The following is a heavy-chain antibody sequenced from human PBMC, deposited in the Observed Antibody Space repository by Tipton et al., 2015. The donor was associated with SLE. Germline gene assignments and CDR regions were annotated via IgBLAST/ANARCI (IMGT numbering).Heavy chain of an antibody. Sequence: TLSLTCTVSGGSISSNTYYWGWIRQPAGKGLEWIGNIYTSESTNYNPSLKSRVTISVDTSKNQFSLKLSSVTAADTAVYYCARDGKGAARPFDYWGQGTLVTVSS. V-gene: IGHV4-61*09. CDR2: IYTSEST. CDR3: ARDGKGAARPFDY. J-gene: IGHJ4*02. D-gene: IGHD6-6*01. CDR1: GGSISSNTYY.